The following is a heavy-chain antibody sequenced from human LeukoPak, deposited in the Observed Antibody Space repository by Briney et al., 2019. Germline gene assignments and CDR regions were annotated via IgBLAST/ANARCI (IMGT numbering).Heavy chain of an antibody. J-gene: IGHJ4*02. CDR2: IYPGDSDT. V-gene: IGHV5-51*01. D-gene: IGHD3-22*01. Sequence: GESLKISCKGSGDSFTSYWIGWVRQMPGKGLEWMGIIYPGDSDTRYSPSFQGQVTISADKSISTAYLQWSSLKASDTAMYYCARVGDSSGYYYALSDYWGQGTLVTVSS. CDR3: ARVGDSSGYYYALSDY. CDR1: GDSFTSYW.